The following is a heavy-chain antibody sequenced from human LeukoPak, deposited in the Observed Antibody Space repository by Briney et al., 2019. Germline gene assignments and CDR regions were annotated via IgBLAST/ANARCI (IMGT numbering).Heavy chain of an antibody. Sequence: ASVNVSCKASGGTFSSYAISWVRQAPGQGLEWMGGIIPIFGTANYAQKFQGRVTITADESTSTAYMELSSLRSEDTAVYYCARDEGYSYGVGFDYWGQGTLVTVSS. CDR1: GGTFSSYA. V-gene: IGHV1-69*13. CDR3: ARDEGYSYGVGFDY. CDR2: IIPIFGTA. D-gene: IGHD5-18*01. J-gene: IGHJ4*02.